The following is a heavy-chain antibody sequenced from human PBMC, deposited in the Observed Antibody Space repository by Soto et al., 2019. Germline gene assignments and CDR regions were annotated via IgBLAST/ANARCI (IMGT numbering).Heavy chain of an antibody. V-gene: IGHV4-30-4*01. CDR1: GGSISSGDYY. CDR2: IYYTGGT. Sequence: SETLSLTCTVSGGSISSGDYYWSWIRQPPGKGLEWIGYIYYTGGTYYNPSLKSRLTISVDTSKNQFSLKLTSVTAADTAVYFCARYQKGPFYYRGQGTLVTVSS. CDR3: ARYQKGPFYY. J-gene: IGHJ4*02. D-gene: IGHD2-2*01.